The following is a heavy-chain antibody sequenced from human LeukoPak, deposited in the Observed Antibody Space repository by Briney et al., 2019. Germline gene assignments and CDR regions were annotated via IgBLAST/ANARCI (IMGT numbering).Heavy chain of an antibody. CDR2: ISSSSSYI. Sequence: GGSLRLSCAASGFTFSSYSMNWVRQAPGKGLEWVSSISSSSSYIYYADSVKGRFTISRDNAKNSLYLQMNSLRAEDTAVYYCARDAGDITMIVVVITLDYWGQGTLVTVSS. CDR1: GFTFSSYS. V-gene: IGHV3-21*01. CDR3: ARDAGDITMIVVVITLDY. J-gene: IGHJ4*02. D-gene: IGHD3-22*01.